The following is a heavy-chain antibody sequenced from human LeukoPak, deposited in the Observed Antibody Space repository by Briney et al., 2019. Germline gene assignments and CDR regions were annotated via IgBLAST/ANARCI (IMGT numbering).Heavy chain of an antibody. Sequence: PGGSLRLSCAASGFTFSSYWMSWVRQAPGKGLEWVANIKQDGSEKYYVDSVKGRFTISRDNAKNSLYLQMNSLRAEDTAVYYCAISSRGYSYGDYFDYWGQGTLVTVSS. D-gene: IGHD5-18*01. V-gene: IGHV3-7*01. CDR2: IKQDGSEK. J-gene: IGHJ4*02. CDR1: GFTFSSYW. CDR3: AISSRGYSYGDYFDY.